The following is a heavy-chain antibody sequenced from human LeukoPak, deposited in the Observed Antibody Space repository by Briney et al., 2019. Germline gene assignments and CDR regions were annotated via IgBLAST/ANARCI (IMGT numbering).Heavy chain of an antibody. CDR1: GFTFSSYW. CDR3: ARDRGGYFLGQYGMDV. Sequence: GGSLRLSCAASGFTFSSYWMHWVRQAPGKGLAWVSRINSDGSSTTYADSVKGRFTISRDNSKNTLYLQMNSLRAEDTAVYYCARDRGGYFLGQYGMDVWGQGTTVTVSS. V-gene: IGHV3-74*01. D-gene: IGHD3-10*01. CDR2: INSDGSST. J-gene: IGHJ6*02.